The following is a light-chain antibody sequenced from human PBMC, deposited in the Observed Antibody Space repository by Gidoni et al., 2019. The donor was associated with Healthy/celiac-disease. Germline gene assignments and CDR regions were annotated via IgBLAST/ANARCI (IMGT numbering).Light chain of an antibody. CDR1: SSNIGSNY. Sequence: QSVLTQPPSASGTPGQRVTISCSGSSSNIGSNYVSWYQQLPGTAPKLLIYRNNQRPSGVPDRFSGSKSGTSASLAISGLRAEDEADYYCAAWDDSLSGWVFGGETKLTVL. V-gene: IGLV1-47*01. CDR3: AAWDDSLSGWV. J-gene: IGLJ3*02. CDR2: RNN.